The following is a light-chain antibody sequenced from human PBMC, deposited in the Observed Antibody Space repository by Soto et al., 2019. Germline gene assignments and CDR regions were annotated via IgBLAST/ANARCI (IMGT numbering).Light chain of an antibody. CDR3: HQYGDAPQT. CDR2: LAS. V-gene: IGKV3-20*01. Sequence: ENVLTQSPGTLSLSPGDRATLSCRASQSVSGSYLAWYQQKPGQAPRLLIYLASTRANGIPDRFSGSASGTDFTLSISRLEPEDSAVYYCHQYGDAPQTFGQGTKLEI. J-gene: IGKJ2*01. CDR1: QSVSGSY.